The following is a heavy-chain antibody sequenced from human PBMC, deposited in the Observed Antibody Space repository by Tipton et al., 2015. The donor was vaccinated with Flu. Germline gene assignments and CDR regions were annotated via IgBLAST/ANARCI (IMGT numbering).Heavy chain of an antibody. CDR2: IYYTGYP. V-gene: IGHV4-39*07. CDR3: AKVLFGWVES. D-gene: IGHD3-16*01. J-gene: IGHJ5*01. Sequence: LSCTVSGGSISSSSHYWGWIRQAPGRGLEWVGSIYYTGYPYYNSSLKSRLAMSIDTSKKQFSLRLSSVTAADTAVYYCAKVLFGWVESWAQGTLVTVSS. CDR1: GGSISSSSHY.